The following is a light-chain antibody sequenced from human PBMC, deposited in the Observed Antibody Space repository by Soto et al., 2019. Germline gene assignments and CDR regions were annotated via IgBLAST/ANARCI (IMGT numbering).Light chain of an antibody. CDR1: QSVSTY. V-gene: IGKV3-11*01. J-gene: IGKJ1*01. Sequence: EIVLTRSPATLSLSPGERATLSCRASQSVSTYLTWYQQKPGQAPRLLIYDASKKATDIPGRFSGSGSGTDFTLTISSLEPEDFAVYYCLQRYNWPWTFGQGTNVEIK. CDR3: LQRYNWPWT. CDR2: DAS.